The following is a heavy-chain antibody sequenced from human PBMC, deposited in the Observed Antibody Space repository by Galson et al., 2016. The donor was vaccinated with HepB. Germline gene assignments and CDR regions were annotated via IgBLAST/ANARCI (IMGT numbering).Heavy chain of an antibody. V-gene: IGHV3-53*01. D-gene: IGHD3-3*01. Sequence: SLRLSCAASGFTVRTLYMSWVRQAPGKGLEWVSVIHSGGSTYHADSVKGRFTVSRDDSKNTVYLQMNSLRVEDTAIYYCAREGFNAFDVWGQGTEVTISS. J-gene: IGHJ3*01. CDR2: IHSGGST. CDR1: GFTVRTLY. CDR3: AREGFNAFDV.